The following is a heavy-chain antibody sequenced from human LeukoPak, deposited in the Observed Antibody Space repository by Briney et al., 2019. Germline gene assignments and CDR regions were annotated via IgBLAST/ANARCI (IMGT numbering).Heavy chain of an antibody. V-gene: IGHV3-30*03. D-gene: IGHD6-13*01. CDR3: ARIKQPDYYYGMDV. J-gene: IGHJ6*02. Sequence: GGSLRLSCAASGFTFNKYGMHWVRQAPGKGLEWVAVISDDGSNKNYADSVKGRFTISRDNSKNTLYLQMNSLRAEDTAVYYCARIKQPDYYYGMDVWGQGTTVTVSS. CDR1: GFTFNKYG. CDR2: ISDDGSNK.